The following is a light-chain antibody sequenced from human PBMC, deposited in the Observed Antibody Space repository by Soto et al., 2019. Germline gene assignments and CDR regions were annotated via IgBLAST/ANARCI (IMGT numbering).Light chain of an antibody. Sequence: QSALTQPASVSGSPGQSITISCTGSSSDVGGYNSVSWYQQHPGKATKLTTYDVSNRPSGVSNRFSGSKSGNTASLTISGLQAEDEADYYCSSYTSSSTPHVVFGGGTKLTVL. CDR3: SSYTSSSTPHVV. J-gene: IGLJ2*01. V-gene: IGLV2-14*01. CDR2: DVS. CDR1: SSDVGGYNS.